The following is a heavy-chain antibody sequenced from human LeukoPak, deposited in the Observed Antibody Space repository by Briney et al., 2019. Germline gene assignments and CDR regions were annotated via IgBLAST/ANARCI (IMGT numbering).Heavy chain of an antibody. CDR2: IYYSGST. V-gene: IGHV4-39*01. J-gene: IGHJ4*02. CDR3: ASINPTIDYSLDY. CDR1: GGSISGSSYY. D-gene: IGHD4-11*01. Sequence: SETLSLTCTVSGGSISGSSYYWGWIRQPPGKGLEWIGSIYYSGSTYYNPSLKSRVTISVDTSKNQFSLKLSSVTAADTAVYYCASINPTIDYSLDYWGQGTLVTVSS.